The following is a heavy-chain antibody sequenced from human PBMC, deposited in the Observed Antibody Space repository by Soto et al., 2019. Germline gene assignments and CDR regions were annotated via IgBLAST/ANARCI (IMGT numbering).Heavy chain of an antibody. CDR2: ITYTVTP. D-gene: IGHD2-15*01. V-gene: IGHV3-48*01. CDR1: GFTFSQHG. CDR3: GRRDCNGGHCYFSY. J-gene: IGHJ4*02. Sequence: EVQVVESGGGLVQPGGSLRLSCVASGFTFSQHGMSWVRQAPGKGLEWISHITYTVTPYYADSVQGRFTISRDNAKTSLYLQMNSLRAEDTAVYYYGRRDCNGGHCYFSYWGQGTLVSVSS.